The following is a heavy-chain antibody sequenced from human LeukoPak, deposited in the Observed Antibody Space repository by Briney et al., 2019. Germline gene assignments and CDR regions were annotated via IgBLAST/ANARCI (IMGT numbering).Heavy chain of an antibody. CDR2: INHSGST. Sequence: SETLSLTCAVYGGSFTYYYWGWIRQSPGKGLEWIGEINHSGSTHYNPSLESRVTILVDTSKNQFSLKLTSVTAADTAVYCCARVRYESLDYYYYMDVWGKGTTISVSS. J-gene: IGHJ6*03. D-gene: IGHD1-14*01. CDR1: GGSFTYYY. V-gene: IGHV4-34*01. CDR3: ARVRYESLDYYYYMDV.